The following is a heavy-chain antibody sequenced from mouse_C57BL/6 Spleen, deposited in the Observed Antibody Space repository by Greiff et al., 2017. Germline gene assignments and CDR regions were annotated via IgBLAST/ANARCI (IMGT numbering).Heavy chain of an antibody. CDR1: GYTFTSYW. V-gene: IGHV1-69*01. CDR2: IDPSDSYT. CDR3: AKGYYDYPYYFDY. D-gene: IGHD2-4*01. Sequence: VQLQQPGAELVMPGASVKLSCKASGYTFTSYWMHWVKQRPGQGLEWIGEIDPSDSYTNYNQKFKGKSTLTVDKSSSTAYMQLSSLTSEDSAVXYCAKGYYDYPYYFDYWGQGTTLTVSS. J-gene: IGHJ2*01.